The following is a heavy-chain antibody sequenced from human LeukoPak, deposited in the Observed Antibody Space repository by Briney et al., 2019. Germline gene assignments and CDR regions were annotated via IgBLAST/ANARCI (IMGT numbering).Heavy chain of an antibody. CDR1: GFTFSSYG. J-gene: IGHJ6*02. D-gene: IGHD3-9*01. CDR3: ARDGVLDYDILTGYQYYYYGMDV. V-gene: IGHV3-33*01. Sequence: GRSLRPSCAASGFTFSSYGMHWVRQAPGKGLEWVAVIWYDGSNKYYADSVKGRFTISRDNSKNTLYLQMNSLRAEDTAVYYCARDGVLDYDILTGYQYYYYGMDVWGQGTTVTVSS. CDR2: IWYDGSNK.